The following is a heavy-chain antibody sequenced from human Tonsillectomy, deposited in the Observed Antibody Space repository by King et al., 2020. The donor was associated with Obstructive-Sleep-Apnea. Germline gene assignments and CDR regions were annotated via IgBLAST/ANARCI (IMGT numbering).Heavy chain of an antibody. Sequence: VQLVESGGGLVQPGGSLRLSCAASGFSFRSYWMSWVRQAPGKGLEWVANIKKDGSEKYYVDSVKGRFTISRDTAKNSLYLQMNSLRAEDTAVYYCARAHPPYYYDTNGYPYYFDYWGQGTLVTVSS. CDR1: GFSFRSYW. CDR2: IKKDGSEK. CDR3: ARAHPPYYYDTNGYPYYFDY. D-gene: IGHD3-22*01. J-gene: IGHJ4*02. V-gene: IGHV3-7*01.